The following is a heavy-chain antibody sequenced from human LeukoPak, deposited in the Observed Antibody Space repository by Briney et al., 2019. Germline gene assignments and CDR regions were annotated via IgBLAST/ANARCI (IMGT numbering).Heavy chain of an antibody. D-gene: IGHD3-10*01. CDR1: GFTFSSYS. CDR3: ARASMVRGVIINRLDY. Sequence: ALRLSCPASGFTFSSYSMNWVRQAPGKGLEWVSSISSSSSYIYYADSVKGRFTISRDNAKNSLYLQMNSLRAEDTAVYYCARASMVRGVIINRLDYWGQGTLVTVSS. V-gene: IGHV3-21*01. CDR2: ISSSSSYI. J-gene: IGHJ4*02.